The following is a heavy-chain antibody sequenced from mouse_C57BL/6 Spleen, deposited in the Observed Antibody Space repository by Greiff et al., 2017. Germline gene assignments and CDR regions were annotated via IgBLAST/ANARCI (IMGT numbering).Heavy chain of an antibody. Sequence: VQLQQPGAELVMPGASVKLSCKASGYTFTSYWMHWVKQRPGQGLEWIGEIDPSDSYTNYNQKFKGKSTLTVDKSSITAYMQLSSLTSEDSAVYYCARWGDYDYDYYFDYWGQGTTLTVSS. CDR1: GYTFTSYW. V-gene: IGHV1-69*01. J-gene: IGHJ2*01. D-gene: IGHD2-4*01. CDR2: IDPSDSYT. CDR3: ARWGDYDYDYYFDY.